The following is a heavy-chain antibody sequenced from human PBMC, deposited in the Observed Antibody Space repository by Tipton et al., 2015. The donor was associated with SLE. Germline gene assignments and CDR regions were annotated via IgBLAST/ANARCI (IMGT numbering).Heavy chain of an antibody. J-gene: IGHJ3*02. V-gene: IGHV4-39*02. Sequence: TLSLTCAVSGGSISSSSYYWGWVRQPPGKGLEWIATVYYTGSTYYNPSLRSRATISIDASKTHFSLKLTSMTAADTAVYYCGRPFHLTMILAGGFDIWGQGTLVTVSS. CDR1: GGSISSSSYY. CDR3: GRPFHLTMILAGGFDI. CDR2: VYYTGST. D-gene: IGHD3-22*01.